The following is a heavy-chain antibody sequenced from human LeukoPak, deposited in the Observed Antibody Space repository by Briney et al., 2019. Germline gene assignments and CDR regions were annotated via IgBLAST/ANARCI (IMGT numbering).Heavy chain of an antibody. Sequence: GGSLRLSCAASGFTFYDYAMHWVRQAPGKGLEWVSLISWDGGSTYYADSVRGRFTISRDNSKNSPYLQMNSLRGEDTALYYCARIGTMTTVTTGDYWGQGTLVTVSS. CDR2: ISWDGGST. D-gene: IGHD4-17*01. CDR3: ARIGTMTTVTTGDY. CDR1: GFTFYDYA. J-gene: IGHJ4*02. V-gene: IGHV3-43D*03.